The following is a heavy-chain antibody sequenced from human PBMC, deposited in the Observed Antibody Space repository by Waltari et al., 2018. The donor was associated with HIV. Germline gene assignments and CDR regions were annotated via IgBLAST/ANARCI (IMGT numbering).Heavy chain of an antibody. CDR1: GFNFSSFG. V-gene: IGHV3-30*02. Sequence: VRLVESGGGVIQPGGSLSLSCAASGFNFSSFGFHWVRQVPGKGLDWVVFTPYDGSDEYDLPAVKGRFTISKDNSRGILTLQMNSLRPEDTALYFCATDFKARGLEPSFLDSWGQGTLVTVSS. D-gene: IGHD3-10*01. CDR2: TPYDGSDE. CDR3: ATDFKARGLEPSFLDS. J-gene: IGHJ4*02.